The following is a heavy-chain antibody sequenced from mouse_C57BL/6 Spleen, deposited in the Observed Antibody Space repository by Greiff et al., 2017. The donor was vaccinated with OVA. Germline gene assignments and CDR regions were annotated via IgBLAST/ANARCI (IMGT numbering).Heavy chain of an antibody. D-gene: IGHD2-3*01. CDR3: ARSDDGYYEGFAY. Sequence: QVQLKQPGAELVRPGSSVKLSCKASGYTFTSYWMDWVKQRPGQGLEWIGNIYPSDSETHYNQKFKDKATLTVDKSSSPAYMQLSSLTSEDSAVDYCARSDDGYYEGFAYWGQGTLVTVSA. V-gene: IGHV1-61*01. CDR2: IYPSDSET. J-gene: IGHJ3*01. CDR1: GYTFTSYW.